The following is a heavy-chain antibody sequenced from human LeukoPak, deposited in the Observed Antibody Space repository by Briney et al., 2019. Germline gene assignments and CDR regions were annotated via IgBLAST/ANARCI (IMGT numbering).Heavy chain of an antibody. D-gene: IGHD4-23*01. V-gene: IGHV3-73*01. J-gene: IGHJ4*02. CDR1: GFTFSGFA. Sequence: GGSLRLSCAASGFTFSGFAIHWVRQASGKGPKWVGRIRNKANGYATAYAASVRGRFTVSRDDSKNTAFLQMNSLKTEDTAVYYCVRLPDPVVSSFDYWGQGTLVTVSS. CDR3: VRLPDPVVSSFDY. CDR2: IRNKANGYAT.